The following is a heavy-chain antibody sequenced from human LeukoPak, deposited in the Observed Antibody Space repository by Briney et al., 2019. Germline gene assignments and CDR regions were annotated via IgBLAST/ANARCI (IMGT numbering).Heavy chain of an antibody. J-gene: IGHJ4*02. CDR2: FDPEDGET. V-gene: IGHV1-24*01. Sequence: ASAKVSCKVSGYTLTELSMHWVRQAPGKGLEWMGGFDPEDGETIYAQKFQGRVTMTEDTSTDTAYMELSSLRSEDTAVYYCAAQKADDWNDSYYFDYWGQGTLVTVSS. CDR3: AAQKADDWNDSYYFDY. D-gene: IGHD1-1*01. CDR1: GYTLTELS.